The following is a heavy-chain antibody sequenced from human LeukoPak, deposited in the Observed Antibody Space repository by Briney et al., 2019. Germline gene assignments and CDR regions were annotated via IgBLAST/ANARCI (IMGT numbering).Heavy chain of an antibody. CDR3: AREVPPPAFDI. CDR2: IYYRGST. Sequence: SQRLSPTCTVSGGSISSGDYDWRWIRQPPGKGREWVAHIYYRGSTYYNPSLKRRFTMSVDRSNTPFTLKLSSVTAADTAVYYCAREVPPPAFDIWGQGTMVTVSS. J-gene: IGHJ3*02. V-gene: IGHV4-30-4*08. CDR1: GGSISSGDYD.